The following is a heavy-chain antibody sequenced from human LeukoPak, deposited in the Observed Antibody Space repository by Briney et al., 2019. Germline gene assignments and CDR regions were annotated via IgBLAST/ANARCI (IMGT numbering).Heavy chain of an antibody. CDR2: IKSKTDGGTT. V-gene: IGHV3-15*01. D-gene: IGHD6-19*01. J-gene: IGHJ6*02. Sequence: PGGSLRLSCAASGFTFSNAWMSWVRQAPGKGLEWVGRIKSKTDGGTTDYAAPVKGRFTISRDDSKNTLYLQMNSLKTEDTAVYYCTTAYSSGWYYYYYYGMDVWGRGTTVTVSS. CDR3: TTAYSSGWYYYYYYGMDV. CDR1: GFTFSNAW.